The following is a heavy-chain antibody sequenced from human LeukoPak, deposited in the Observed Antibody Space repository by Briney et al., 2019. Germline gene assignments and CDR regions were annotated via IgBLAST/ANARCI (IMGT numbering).Heavy chain of an antibody. J-gene: IGHJ4*02. V-gene: IGHV3-23*01. Sequence: PGGTLRLSCAASGFTFSSYDMSWVRQAPGKGLEWVSVISGSGGSTYYADSVKGRFTISRDNSKNTLYLQMNSLRAEDTAVYYCANLGYSSEIDYWGQGTLVTVSS. CDR3: ANLGYSSEIDY. CDR2: ISGSGGST. CDR1: GFTFSSYD. D-gene: IGHD6-19*01.